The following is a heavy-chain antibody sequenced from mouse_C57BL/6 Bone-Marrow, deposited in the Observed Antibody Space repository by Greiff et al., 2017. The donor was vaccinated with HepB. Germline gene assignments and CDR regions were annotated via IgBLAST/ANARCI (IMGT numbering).Heavy chain of an antibody. CDR2: IHPSDSDT. D-gene: IGHD1-1*01. V-gene: IGHV1-74*01. CDR1: GYTFTSYW. J-gene: IGHJ2*01. CDR3: ASGTTVVADFFDY. Sequence: VQLQQPGAELVKPGASVKVSCKASGYTFTSYWMHWVKQRPGQGLEWIGRIHPSDSDTNYNQKFKGKATLTVDKSSSTAYMQLSSLTSEDSAVYYCASGTTVVADFFDYWGQGTTLTVSS.